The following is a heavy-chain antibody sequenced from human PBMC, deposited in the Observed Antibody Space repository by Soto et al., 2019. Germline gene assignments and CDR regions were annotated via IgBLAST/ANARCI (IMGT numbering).Heavy chain of an antibody. D-gene: IGHD3-3*01. V-gene: IGHV4-4*07. Sequence: SETLSLTCTVSGGSLTKYYWSWIRQPAGKGLEWIGRISTSGNVVSKASLRSRLTMSVDTSKNQFSLRLTSVTAADTAVYYCARDNNDFWSLYPLAFDYCGQGALVTAPQ. CDR3: ARDNNDFWSLYPLAFDY. CDR2: ISTSGNV. J-gene: IGHJ4*02. CDR1: GGSLTKYY.